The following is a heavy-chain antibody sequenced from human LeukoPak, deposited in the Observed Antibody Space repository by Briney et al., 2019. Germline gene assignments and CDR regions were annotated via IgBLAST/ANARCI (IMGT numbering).Heavy chain of an antibody. CDR3: ARGGGLGYCSSTSCWTFDY. V-gene: IGHV4-61*02. CDR2: IYTSGST. D-gene: IGHD2-2*01. CDR1: GGSISSGSYY. Sequence: PSETLSLTCTVSGGSISSGSYYWSWIRQPAGKGLEWIGRIYTSGSTNYNPSLKSRVTISVDTSKNQFSLKLSSVTAADTAVYYCARGGGLGYCSSTSCWTFDYWGQGTLVTVSS. J-gene: IGHJ4*02.